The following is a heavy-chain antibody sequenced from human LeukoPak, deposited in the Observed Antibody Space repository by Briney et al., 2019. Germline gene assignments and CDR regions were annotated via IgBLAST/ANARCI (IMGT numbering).Heavy chain of an antibody. J-gene: IGHJ4*02. CDR2: IYYRGSP. Sequence: ASESLSLTCTVSGGFISSYYGRWIRQPPGRGLEWVGYIYYRGSPNYNPTLKSRVTISGDPSKTQFSLKMRSVTAADTAVYYCARVRLVGATSGGIDYWGQGNLVTVSS. D-gene: IGHD1-26*01. CDR1: GGFISSYY. CDR3: ARVRLVGATSGGIDY. V-gene: IGHV4-59*13.